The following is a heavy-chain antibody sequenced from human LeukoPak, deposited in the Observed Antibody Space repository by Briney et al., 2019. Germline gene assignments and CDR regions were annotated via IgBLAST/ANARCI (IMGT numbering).Heavy chain of an antibody. CDR2: VNHSGST. D-gene: IGHD2-2*01. CDR3: ARRRLGYCSSTSCFGGYFDY. J-gene: IGHJ4*02. CDR1: GGSFSGYY. V-gene: IGHV4-34*01. Sequence: SETLSLTCAVYGGSFSGYYWSWIRQPPGKGLEWIGEVNHSGSTNYNPSLKSRVTISVDTSKNQFSLKLSSVTAADTAVYYCARRRLGYCSSTSCFGGYFDYWGQGTLVTVSS.